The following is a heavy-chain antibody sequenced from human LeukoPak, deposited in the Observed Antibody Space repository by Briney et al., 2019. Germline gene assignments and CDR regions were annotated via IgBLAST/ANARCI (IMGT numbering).Heavy chain of an antibody. V-gene: IGHV3-23*01. J-gene: IGHJ4*02. Sequence: GGSLRLSCAASGFTFSSYAMSWVRQAPGKGLEWVSAITGSGGSTYYADSVKGRFTISRDNSKNTLYVQMNSLRAEDTAVYYCAKDYYVSGSYRHFDYWGQGPLVTVSS. CDR3: AKDYYVSGSYRHFDY. D-gene: IGHD3-10*01. CDR1: GFTFSSYA. CDR2: ITGSGGST.